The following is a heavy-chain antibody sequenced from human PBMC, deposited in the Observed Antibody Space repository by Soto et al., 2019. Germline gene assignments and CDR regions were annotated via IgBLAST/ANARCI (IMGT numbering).Heavy chain of an antibody. D-gene: IGHD6-13*01. CDR1: GFTFSRYA. CDR3: ASDQMTEGQQPHYYYFYTLDV. V-gene: IGHV3-30-3*01. CDR2: ISYDGNKN. J-gene: IGHJ6*02. Sequence: QVQLVESGGGVVQPGRSLRLSCAASGFTFSRYAMHWVRQAPGKGLQWVAVISYDGNKNYYADSVTGRFTISRDNSKNTLYLQMNSLRAEDTAVYYCASDQMTEGQQPHYYYFYTLDVWGRGTTVTVSS.